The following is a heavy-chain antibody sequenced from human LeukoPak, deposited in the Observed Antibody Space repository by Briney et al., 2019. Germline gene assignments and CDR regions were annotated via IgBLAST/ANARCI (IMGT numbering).Heavy chain of an antibody. J-gene: IGHJ3*02. CDR2: IYYSGST. D-gene: IGHD5-24*01. CDR1: GGSISSYY. V-gene: IGHV4-59*08. CDR3: ARRQNWGWLHGSGAFDI. Sequence: PSETLSLTCTVSGGSISSYYWSWIRQPPGKGLEWIGYIYYSGSTNYNPSLKSRVTISVDTSKNQFSLKLSSVTAADTAVYYCARRQNWGWLHGSGAFDIWGQGTMVTVSS.